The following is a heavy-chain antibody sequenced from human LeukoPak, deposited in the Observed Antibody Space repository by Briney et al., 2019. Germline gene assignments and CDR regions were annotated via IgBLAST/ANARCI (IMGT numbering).Heavy chain of an antibody. Sequence: GASVKVSCKASGGTFSSYAISWVRQAPGQGLEWMGGIIPIFGTANYAQKFQGRVTITADESTSTAYMELSSLRSEDTAVYYCARKGSWYDSSGFDAFDIWGQGTMVTVSS. D-gene: IGHD3-22*01. V-gene: IGHV1-69*13. CDR3: ARKGSWYDSSGFDAFDI. J-gene: IGHJ3*02. CDR2: IIPIFGTA. CDR1: GGTFSSYA.